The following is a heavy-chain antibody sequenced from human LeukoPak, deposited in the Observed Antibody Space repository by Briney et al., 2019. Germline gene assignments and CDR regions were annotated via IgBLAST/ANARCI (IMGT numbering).Heavy chain of an antibody. Sequence: GGSLRLSCAASGFTFSSYWMSWVRQAPGKGLEWVANIKQDGSEKYYVDSVRGRFTISRDNAKNSLYLQMNSLRAEDTAVYYCARDRRCSSTSCYPLLVWGCCYYYGMDVWGQGTTVTVSS. CDR2: IKQDGSEK. D-gene: IGHD2-2*01. CDR3: ARDRRCSSTSCYPLLVWGCCYYYGMDV. CDR1: GFTFSSYW. J-gene: IGHJ6*02. V-gene: IGHV3-7*01.